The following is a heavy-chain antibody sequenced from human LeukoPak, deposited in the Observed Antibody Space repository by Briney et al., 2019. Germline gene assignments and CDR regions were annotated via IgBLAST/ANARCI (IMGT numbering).Heavy chain of an antibody. CDR3: ARSPSAGNWFDP. D-gene: IGHD3-10*01. CDR2: IWYDGSNK. CDR1: GFTFSSYG. Sequence: QPGRSLRLSCAASGFTFSSYGMHWVRQAPGKGLEWVAVIWYDGSNKYYADSVKGRFTIPRDNSKNTLYLQMNSLRAEDTAVYYCARSPSAGNWFDPWGQGTLVTVSS. V-gene: IGHV3-33*01. J-gene: IGHJ5*02.